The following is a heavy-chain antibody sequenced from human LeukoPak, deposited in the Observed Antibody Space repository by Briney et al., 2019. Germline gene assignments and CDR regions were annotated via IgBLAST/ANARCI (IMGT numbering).Heavy chain of an antibody. CDR2: RNPKRENT. CDR3: AREGLSYSSSSYYYYYYMDV. V-gene: IGHV1-8*01. CDR1: RYTYTSYD. Sequence: ASVKVSFKASRYTYTSYDINWLRQATGQGVEWMGWRNPKRENTGCANKFQGRVTLTTNTSISTAYMELNSLRSEDTAVYYCAREGLSYSSSSYYYYYYMDVWGKGTTVTVSS. D-gene: IGHD6-6*01. J-gene: IGHJ6*03.